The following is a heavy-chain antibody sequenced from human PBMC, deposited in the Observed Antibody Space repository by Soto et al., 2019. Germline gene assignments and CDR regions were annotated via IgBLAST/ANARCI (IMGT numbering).Heavy chain of an antibody. CDR1: GFIFNNYA. V-gene: IGHV1-18*04. CDR2: ISANSGNT. J-gene: IGHJ4*02. Sequence: GASVKVSCKAFGFIFNNYAISWVRQAPGQGLEWMGWISANSGNTNYAQKLQGRVTMTTDTSTSTAYMELRSLRSDDTAVYYCARDPDYDFWSGSSSGIDYWGQGTLVTVSS. D-gene: IGHD3-3*01. CDR3: ARDPDYDFWSGSSSGIDY.